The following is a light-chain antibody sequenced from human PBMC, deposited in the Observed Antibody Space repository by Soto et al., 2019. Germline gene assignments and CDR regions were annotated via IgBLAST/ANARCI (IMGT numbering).Light chain of an antibody. CDR2: DAS. V-gene: IGKV3-11*01. Sequence: EIVLAHSPVTLSFSPVERATLSCRASQSVSSYLAWYQQKPGQAPRLLIYDASNRAAGIPARFSGSGSGTDFTLTISNLEPEDFAVYYCQQRSTNWRWTFGQGTKVDIK. CDR3: QQRSTNWRWT. J-gene: IGKJ1*01. CDR1: QSVSSY.